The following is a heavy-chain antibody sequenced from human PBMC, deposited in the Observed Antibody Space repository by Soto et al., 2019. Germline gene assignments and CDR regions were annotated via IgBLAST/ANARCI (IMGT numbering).Heavy chain of an antibody. Sequence: GESLKISCKGSGYSFTSYWIGWVRQMPGKGLEWMGIIYPGDSDTRYSPSFQGQVTISADKSISTAYLQWSSLKASDTAMYYCARPGSYYYDSSGYWVGAFDIWGQGTMVTV. J-gene: IGHJ3*02. V-gene: IGHV5-51*01. CDR1: GYSFTSYW. D-gene: IGHD3-22*01. CDR2: IYPGDSDT. CDR3: ARPGSYYYDSSGYWVGAFDI.